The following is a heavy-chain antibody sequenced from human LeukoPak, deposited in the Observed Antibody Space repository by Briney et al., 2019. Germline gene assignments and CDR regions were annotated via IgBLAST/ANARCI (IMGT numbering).Heavy chain of an antibody. D-gene: IGHD5-24*01. J-gene: IGHJ3*02. V-gene: IGHV4-59*01. CDR3: ARSEMATILLGAFDI. Sequence: SETLSLTCTVSGGSISSYYWSWIRQPPGKGLEWIGYIYYSGSTNYNPSPKSRVTISVDTSKNQFSLKLSSVTAADTAVYYCARSEMATILLGAFDIWGQGTMVTVSS. CDR2: IYYSGST. CDR1: GGSISSYY.